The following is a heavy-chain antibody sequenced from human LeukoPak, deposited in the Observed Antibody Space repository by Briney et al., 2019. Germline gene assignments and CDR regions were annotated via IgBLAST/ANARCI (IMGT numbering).Heavy chain of an antibody. CDR2: IYGSGST. CDR1: GGSISRYY. Sequence: PSETPSLTCTVSGGSISRYYWSWIRQPAGKGLEWIGRIYGSGSTTYNPSLKSRVRLSVDTSKNQFSLKLNSVTAADTAIYFCARDSGTTGEVKFDPWGQGTLVTVSS. CDR3: ARDSGTTGEVKFDP. D-gene: IGHD3-10*01. V-gene: IGHV4-4*07. J-gene: IGHJ5*02.